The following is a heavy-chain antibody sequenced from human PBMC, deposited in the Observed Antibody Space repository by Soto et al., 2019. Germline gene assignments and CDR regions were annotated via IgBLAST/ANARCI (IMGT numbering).Heavy chain of an antibody. V-gene: IGHV1-18*01. CDR3: ARAWRGAEGFDP. CDR2: LGAHNSDT. D-gene: IGHD3-3*01. J-gene: IGHJ5*02. Sequence: ASVKVSGKGSVSTFNTSGLRWVRQAPGHGLEWMGWLGAHNSDTNFARAFRGRLTMTVDPPTTTSYMELRSLASDDTAVYFCARAWRGAEGFDPWGQGTLVTVSA. CDR1: VSTFNTSG.